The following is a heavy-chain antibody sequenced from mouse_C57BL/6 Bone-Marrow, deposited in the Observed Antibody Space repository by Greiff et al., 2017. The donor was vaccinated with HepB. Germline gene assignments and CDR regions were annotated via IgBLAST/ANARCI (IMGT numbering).Heavy chain of an antibody. J-gene: IGHJ1*03. V-gene: IGHV7-1*01. CDR1: GFTFSDFY. CDR3: ARGYYGSSLSYWYFDV. CDR2: SRNKANDYTT. D-gene: IGHD1-1*01. Sequence: EVQLVESGGGLVQSGRSLRLSCATSGFTFSDFYMEWVRQAPGKGLEWIAASRNKANDYTTEYSASVKGRFIVSRDTSQSILYLQMNALRAEDTAIYYCARGYYGSSLSYWYFDVWGTGTTVTVSS.